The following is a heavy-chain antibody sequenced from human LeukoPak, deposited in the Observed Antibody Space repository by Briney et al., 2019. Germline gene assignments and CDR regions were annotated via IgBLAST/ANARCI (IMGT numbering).Heavy chain of an antibody. CDR2: ISVYNGNT. CDR1: GYTFTNYG. V-gene: IGHV1-18*01. CDR3: ARAYSSGWYADAFDI. J-gene: IGHJ3*02. Sequence: ASVKVSCKASGYTFTNYGLTWVRQAPGQGLEWMGWISVYNGNTNYAQKLQGRVTMTTDTSTGTAYMELRSLRSEDTAVYYCARAYSSGWYADAFDIWGQGTMVTVSS. D-gene: IGHD6-19*01.